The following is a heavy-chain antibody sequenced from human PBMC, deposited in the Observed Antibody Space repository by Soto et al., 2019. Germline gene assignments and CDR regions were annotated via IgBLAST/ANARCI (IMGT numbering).Heavy chain of an antibody. D-gene: IGHD3-3*01. CDR3: DTPAEDEWFDY. J-gene: IGHJ4*02. Sequence: PSETLSLTCAVSGGSISSGGYSWSWIRQPPGKGLEWIGYIYHSGSTYYNPSLKSRVTISVDRSKNQFSLKLSSVTAADTAVYYCDTPAEDEWFDYWGQGTMVIVSS. V-gene: IGHV4-30-2*01. CDR2: IYHSGST. CDR1: GGSISSGGYS.